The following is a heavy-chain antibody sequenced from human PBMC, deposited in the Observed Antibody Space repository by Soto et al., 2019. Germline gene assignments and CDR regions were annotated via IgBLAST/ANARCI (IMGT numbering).Heavy chain of an antibody. V-gene: IGHV1-69*01. CDR3: ARLGEYCSSTSCYNNWFDP. CDR2: IIPIFGTA. J-gene: IGHJ5*02. Sequence: QVQLVQSGAEVKKPGSSVKVSCKASGGTFSSYAISWVRQAPGQGLEWMGGIIPIFGTANYAQKFQVRVTITADESTSTDYMELSSLRAEDTAVYYCARLGEYCSSTSCYNNWFDPWGQGNLVTVSS. CDR1: GGTFSSYA. D-gene: IGHD2-2*01.